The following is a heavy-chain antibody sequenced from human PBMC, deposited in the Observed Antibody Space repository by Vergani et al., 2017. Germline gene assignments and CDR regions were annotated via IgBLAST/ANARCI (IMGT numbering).Heavy chain of an antibody. CDR2: SIPIFGTA. V-gene: IGHV1-69*06. Sequence: VQLVQSGAEVKKPGSSVKVSCKASGGPSSSYAISWVRQAPWQGLEWMGGSIPIFGTANYAQKFQGRVTITADKSTSTAYMELSSLRSEDTAVYYCARGYGLPGTHVASFDYWGQGTLVTVSS. J-gene: IGHJ4*02. CDR1: GGPSSSYA. CDR3: ARGYGLPGTHVASFDY. D-gene: IGHD1/OR15-1a*01.